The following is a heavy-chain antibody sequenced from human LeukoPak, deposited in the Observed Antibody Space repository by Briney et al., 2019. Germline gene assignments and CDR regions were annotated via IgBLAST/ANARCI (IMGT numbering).Heavy chain of an antibody. D-gene: IGHD6-19*01. V-gene: IGHV3-7*01. CDR3: ARESIAVAGTYYYYYYGMDV. CDR1: GFTFSSYW. Sequence: PGGSLRLSCAASGFTFSSYWMSWFRQAPGKGLEWVANVKQDGSEKYYMDSVKGRFTISRDNAKNSLYLQMNSLRAEDTAVYYCARESIAVAGTYYYYYYGMDVWGQGTTVTVSS. J-gene: IGHJ6*02. CDR2: VKQDGSEK.